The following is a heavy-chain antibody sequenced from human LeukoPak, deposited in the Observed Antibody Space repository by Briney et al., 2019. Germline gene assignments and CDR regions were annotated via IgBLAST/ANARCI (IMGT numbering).Heavy chain of an antibody. Sequence: GGSLRLSCAASGFTFDDYGMSWVRQAPGKGLEWVSGINWNGGSTGYADSVKGRFTISRDNAKNSLYLQMNSLRAEDMALYYCAKGQSIAVAGTLDYWGQGTLVTVSS. V-gene: IGHV3-20*04. D-gene: IGHD6-19*01. CDR2: INWNGGST. CDR1: GFTFDDYG. J-gene: IGHJ4*02. CDR3: AKGQSIAVAGTLDY.